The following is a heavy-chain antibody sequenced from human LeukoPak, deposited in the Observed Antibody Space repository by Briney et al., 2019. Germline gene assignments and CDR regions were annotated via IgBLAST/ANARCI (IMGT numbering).Heavy chain of an antibody. D-gene: IGHD5-24*01. CDR3: AKRAKRGPSDY. Sequence: SETLSLTCAVYGGSFSGYYWSWIRQPPGKGLEWIGEINHSGSTNYNPSLKSRVTISVDTSKNQFSLKLSSVTAADTAVYYGAKRAKRGPSDYWGQGTLVTVSS. CDR2: INHSGST. V-gene: IGHV4-34*01. CDR1: GGSFSGYY. J-gene: IGHJ4*02.